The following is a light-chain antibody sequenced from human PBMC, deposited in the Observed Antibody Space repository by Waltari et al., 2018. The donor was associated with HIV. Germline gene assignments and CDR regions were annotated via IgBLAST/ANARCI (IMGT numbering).Light chain of an antibody. CDR1: GSNIGATT. CDR3: AAWDDSLNAYV. CDR2: SLA. Sequence: QSVLTQTPSASGTPGQRVIVSCSGSGSNIGATTVNWYQQHPGAAPRLLIHSLAPAPSGFPARFSGSQSGALASLAISGLQAEDEADYYCAAWDDSLNAYVFGGGTKVTVL. J-gene: IGLJ1*01. V-gene: IGLV1-44*01.